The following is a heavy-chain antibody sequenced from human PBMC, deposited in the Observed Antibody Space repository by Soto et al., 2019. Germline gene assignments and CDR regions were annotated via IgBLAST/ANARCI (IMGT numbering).Heavy chain of an antibody. Sequence: QVQLVESGGGWVKPGGSLRLSCAASGFTFSDYYMSWIRQAPGQGQEWVSYISSSGSTIYYADSVKGRFTISRDNAKNSRYLQMNSLRAEDTDVYYCARARGGYCSGGSCYSFYAFDIWGQGTMVTVSA. CDR3: ARARGGYCSGGSCYSFYAFDI. CDR1: GFTFSDYY. J-gene: IGHJ3*02. CDR2: ISSSGSTI. V-gene: IGHV3-11*01. D-gene: IGHD2-15*01.